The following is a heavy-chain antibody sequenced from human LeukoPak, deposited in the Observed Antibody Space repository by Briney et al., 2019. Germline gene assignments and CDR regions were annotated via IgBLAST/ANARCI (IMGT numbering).Heavy chain of an antibody. D-gene: IGHD6-6*01. CDR3: ANYSSSPGGRGYFDY. Sequence: PGGSLRLSCAASGFTFSSYWMHWVRQAPGKGLVWVSRINSDGSSTSYADSVKGRFTISRDNAKNTLYLQMNSLRAEDTAVYYCANYSSSPGGRGYFDYWGQGTLVTVSS. CDR2: INSDGSST. CDR1: GFTFSSYW. J-gene: IGHJ4*02. V-gene: IGHV3-74*01.